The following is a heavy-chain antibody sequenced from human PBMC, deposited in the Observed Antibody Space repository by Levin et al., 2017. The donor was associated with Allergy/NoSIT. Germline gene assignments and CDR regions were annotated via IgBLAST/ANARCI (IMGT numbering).Heavy chain of an antibody. CDR1: GFTFRNYA. D-gene: IGHD5-18*01. J-gene: IGHJ4*02. Sequence: LSLTCAASGFTFRNYAMNWVRQAPGKGLEWLSAISESGAYTYYADSVKGRFTISRDNSKNTLYLQMNSLRAEDTALYYCAANVDPAMFDYWGQGILVTVSS. CDR2: ISESGAYT. CDR3: AANVDPAMFDY. V-gene: IGHV3-23*01.